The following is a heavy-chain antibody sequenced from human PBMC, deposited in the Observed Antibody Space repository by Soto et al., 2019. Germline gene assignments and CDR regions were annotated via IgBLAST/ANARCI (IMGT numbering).Heavy chain of an antibody. CDR2: IYYSGST. J-gene: IGHJ5*02. CDR3: ARGLRFLEWLPPDWFDP. Sequence: PSETLSLTCTVSGGSVSSGSYYWSWIRQPPGKGLEWIGYIYYSGSTNYNPSLKSRVTISVDTSKNQFSLKLSSVTAADTAVYYCARGLRFLEWLPPDWFDPWGQGTLVTVSS. D-gene: IGHD3-3*01. CDR1: GGSVSSGSYY. V-gene: IGHV4-61*01.